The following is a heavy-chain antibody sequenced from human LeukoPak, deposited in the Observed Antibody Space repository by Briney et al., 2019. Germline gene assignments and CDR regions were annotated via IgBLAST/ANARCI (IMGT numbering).Heavy chain of an antibody. D-gene: IGHD6-19*01. Sequence: ESGPTLVKPTQTLTLTCTFSGFSLSTSGVGVGWIRQPPGKALEWLPLIYWDDDKRYSPSLKTRLTITKDTSKNQVVLTMTNMDPVDTATYYCAHSPDSVAGVYYFDYWGQGTLVTVSS. CDR3: AHSPDSVAGVYYFDY. J-gene: IGHJ4*02. CDR1: GFSLSTSGVG. CDR2: IYWDDDK. V-gene: IGHV2-5*02.